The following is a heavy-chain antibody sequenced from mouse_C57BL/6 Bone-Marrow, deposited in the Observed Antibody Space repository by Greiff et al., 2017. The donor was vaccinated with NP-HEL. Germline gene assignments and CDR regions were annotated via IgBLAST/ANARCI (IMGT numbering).Heavy chain of an antibody. J-gene: IGHJ1*03. V-gene: IGHV1-5*01. CDR3: SGYGSSYWYFDV. CDR1: GYTFTSYW. CDR2: IYPGNSDT. D-gene: IGHD1-1*01. Sequence: VQLQQSGTVLARPGASVKMSCKTSGYTFTSYWMHWVKQRPGQGLEWIGAIYPGNSDTSYNQKFKGKAKLTAVTSASTAYMELSSLTNEDSAVYYCSGYGSSYWYFDVWGTGTTVTVSS.